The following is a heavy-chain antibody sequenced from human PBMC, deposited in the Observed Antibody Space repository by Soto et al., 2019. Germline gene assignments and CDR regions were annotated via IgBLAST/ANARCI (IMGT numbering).Heavy chain of an antibody. CDR1: GGSIRDSY. Sequence: QVQLQASGPGLVKPSETLSLICTVSGGSIRDSYWTWIRQPPGKGLEWIGYVSSSGTTKYSPSLKSRVTMSVDTSKNQFSLKVNSVTTADTAVYYCARVGHLHVYYGSDYWGQGILVTVSS. CDR2: VSSSGTT. CDR3: ARVGHLHVYYGSDY. J-gene: IGHJ4*02. D-gene: IGHD1-26*01. V-gene: IGHV4-59*01.